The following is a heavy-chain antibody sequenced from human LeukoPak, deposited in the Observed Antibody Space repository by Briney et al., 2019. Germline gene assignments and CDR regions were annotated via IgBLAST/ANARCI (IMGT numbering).Heavy chain of an antibody. J-gene: IGHJ4*02. CDR1: GYTFTSYG. V-gene: IGHV1-18*01. D-gene: IGHD2-2*01. Sequence: ASVKVSCKASGYTFTSYGISWVRQAPGQGLGWMGWISAYNGNTNYAQKLQGRVTMTTDTSTSSAYMELRSLRSDDTAVYYCARVECSVTNCYVDDDYWGQGTLVTVSS. CDR3: ARVECSVTNCYVDDDY. CDR2: ISAYNGNT.